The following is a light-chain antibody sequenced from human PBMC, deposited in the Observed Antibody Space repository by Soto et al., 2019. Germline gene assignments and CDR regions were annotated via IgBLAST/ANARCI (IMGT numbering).Light chain of an antibody. V-gene: IGKV2-29*01. CDR1: QSQLHITGESF. Sequence: DLVLTLTPLSLSVPPGQPGSMPCQSSQSQLHITGESFLLWYLQXXRQXPXXXXYEVSTRVNGGPDRFSGSGSATDFTREISRVETDDVGIYYRMQSTQLPPTFGQGTRLEIK. J-gene: IGKJ5*01. CDR3: MQSTQLPPT. CDR2: EVS.